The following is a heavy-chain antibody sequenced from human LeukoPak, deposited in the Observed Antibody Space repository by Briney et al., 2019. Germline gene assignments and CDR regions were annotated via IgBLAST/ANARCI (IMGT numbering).Heavy chain of an antibody. Sequence: GGPLRLSCAASGFTFSSYGMHWVRQAPGKGLEWVAFIRYDGSNKYYADSVKGRFIISRDNSKNTLYLQMNSLRAEDTAVYYCARDLDSYGSYWGQGTLVTVSS. V-gene: IGHV3-30*02. CDR2: IRYDGSNK. J-gene: IGHJ4*02. CDR3: ARDLDSYGSY. D-gene: IGHD5-18*01. CDR1: GFTFSSYG.